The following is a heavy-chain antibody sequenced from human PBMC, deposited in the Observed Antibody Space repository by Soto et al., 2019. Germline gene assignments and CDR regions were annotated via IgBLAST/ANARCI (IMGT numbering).Heavy chain of an antibody. CDR2: ISYTGRT. CDR1: GGSVTSGSYY. CDR3: ARVSTSASGSYYTLDY. V-gene: IGHV4-61*01. Sequence: SETLSLTCSASGGSVTSGSYYWTWLRQPPGKGLEWIGYISYTGRTKYNPSLQSRIRISVDTSKNQFSLNLTSATAADTAVYYCARVSTSASGSYYTLDYWGQGTLVTVSS. J-gene: IGHJ4*02. D-gene: IGHD3-10*01.